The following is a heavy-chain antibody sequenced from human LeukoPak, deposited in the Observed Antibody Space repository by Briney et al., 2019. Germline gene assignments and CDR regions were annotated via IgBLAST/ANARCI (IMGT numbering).Heavy chain of an antibody. J-gene: IGHJ4*02. V-gene: IGHV3-49*04. CDR1: GFTFRDYA. CDR2: IRGNSYTGTT. Sequence: GGSLRLSCATSGFTFRDYAMSWVRQAPGKGLEWVGFIRGNSYTGTTDGAASVKGRFTISRDDPKSIAYLQMASLKTEDTAVYYCTRGVRLSTSGVVNYFDYWGQGTLVTVSS. CDR3: TRGVRLSTSGVVNYFDY. D-gene: IGHD3-3*01.